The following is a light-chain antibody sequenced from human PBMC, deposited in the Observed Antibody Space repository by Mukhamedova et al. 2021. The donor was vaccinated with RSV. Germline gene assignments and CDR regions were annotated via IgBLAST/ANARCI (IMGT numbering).Light chain of an antibody. Sequence: GYQQKPGQAPVILIYKDEERSSGTPARFSGSNSGTAVTLTISEVQAEDEADYYCQSTDSSGTYPVFGGGTRLTVL. CDR3: QSTDSSGTYPV. V-gene: IGLV3-25*03. CDR2: KDE. J-gene: IGLJ2*01.